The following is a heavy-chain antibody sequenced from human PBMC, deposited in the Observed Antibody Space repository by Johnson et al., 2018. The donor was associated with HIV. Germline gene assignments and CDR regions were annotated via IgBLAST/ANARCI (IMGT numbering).Heavy chain of an antibody. J-gene: IGHJ3*02. Sequence: QVQLVESGGGLVQPGRSLRLSCAASGFTFSNYGMHWVRQAPGKGLEWVAVVSYDGGDTYYADSVKGRFTISRDNSKNTLFLQMNSLRPEDTAVYYCAKESKWESRTPHAFDIWGQGTMVTVSS. D-gene: IGHD1-26*01. V-gene: IGHV3-30*18. CDR3: AKESKWESRTPHAFDI. CDR2: VSYDGGDT. CDR1: GFTFSNYG.